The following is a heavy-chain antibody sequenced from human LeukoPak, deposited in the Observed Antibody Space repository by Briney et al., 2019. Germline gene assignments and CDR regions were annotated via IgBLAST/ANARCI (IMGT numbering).Heavy chain of an antibody. D-gene: IGHD3-3*01. Sequence: GGSLRLSCAASGFTVSSNYMSWVRQAPGKGLEWVSAISGSGGSTYYADSVKGRFTISRDNSKNTLYLQMNSLRAEDTAVYYCAKDRMIFGVVIRFRYFDYWGQGTLVTVSS. CDR3: AKDRMIFGVVIRFRYFDY. V-gene: IGHV3-23*01. CDR2: ISGSGGST. CDR1: GFTVSSNY. J-gene: IGHJ4*02.